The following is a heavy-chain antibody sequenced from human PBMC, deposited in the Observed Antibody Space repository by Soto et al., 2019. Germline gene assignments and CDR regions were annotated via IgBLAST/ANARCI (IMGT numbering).Heavy chain of an antibody. J-gene: IGHJ6*02. V-gene: IGHV1-8*01. CDR3: ARGQRYYDFWSGYYQSGYYGMDV. CDR1: GYTFTSYD. Sequence: ASVKVSFKASGYTFTSYDINWVRQATGQGLELMVLMNPKSGNTGYAQKFQGRVTMTRNTSISTAYMELSSLRSEDTAVYYCARGQRYYDFWSGYYQSGYYGMDVWGQGTTVTVSS. CDR2: MNPKSGNT. D-gene: IGHD3-3*01.